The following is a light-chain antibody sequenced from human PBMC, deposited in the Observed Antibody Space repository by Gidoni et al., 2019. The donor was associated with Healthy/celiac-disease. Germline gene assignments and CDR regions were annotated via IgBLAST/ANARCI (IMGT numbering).Light chain of an antibody. V-gene: IGKV1-5*03. CDR3: QQYNSYSMCS. CDR2: KGS. Sequence: DIQMSQSPSTLSASVGDRVTITCRASQSISSWLAWYQQKPGKATKLLSYKGSNLESGVPSRFICSGSGTEFTLTISSPQPDDFANYYCQQYNSYSMCSFGQGTKLEIK. J-gene: IGKJ2*04. CDR1: QSISSW.